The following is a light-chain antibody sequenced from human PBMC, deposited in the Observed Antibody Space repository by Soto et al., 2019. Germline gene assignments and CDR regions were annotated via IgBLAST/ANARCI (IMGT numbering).Light chain of an antibody. CDR2: VGTGGIVG. J-gene: IGLJ2*01. CDR1: SGYSNYK. V-gene: IGLV9-49*01. CDR3: GADHGSGINFFVV. Sequence: QPVLTQPPSASASLGASVTLTCTLSSGYSNYKVDWYQQRPGKGPRFVMRVGTGGIVGSKGDGIPDRFSVLGSGLNRYLTIKNIQEEDESDYHCGADHGSGINFFVVFGGGTKLTVL.